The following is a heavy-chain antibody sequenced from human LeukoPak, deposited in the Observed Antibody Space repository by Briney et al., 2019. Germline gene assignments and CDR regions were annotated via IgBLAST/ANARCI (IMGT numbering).Heavy chain of an antibody. D-gene: IGHD3-22*01. V-gene: IGHV3-11*06. J-gene: IGHJ4*02. CDR3: AREGGSSGYKRVCDY. Sequence: PGGSLRLSCAASGFTFSDYYMSWIRQAPGKGLEWVSSISSSSSYIYYADSVKGRFTISGDNAKNSLYLQMNSLRAEDTAVYYCAREGGSSGYKRVCDYWGQGTLVTVSS. CDR1: GFTFSDYY. CDR2: ISSSSSYI.